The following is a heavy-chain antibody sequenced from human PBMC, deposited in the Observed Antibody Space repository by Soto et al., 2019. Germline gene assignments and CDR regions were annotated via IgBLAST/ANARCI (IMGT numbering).Heavy chain of an antibody. Sequence: GASVKVSCKTSGVSFDKHAITWVRQAPGQGLEWMGGIIPLFGRSNIPQKFQGRVTATADESTSTVYMEMTSLTSEDTAVYYCARDPGFCTHGVCYGDYYYGMDVWGQGTTVTVSS. J-gene: IGHJ6*02. CDR2: IIPLFGRS. D-gene: IGHD2-8*01. CDR3: ARDPGFCTHGVCYGDYYYGMDV. CDR1: GVSFDKHA. V-gene: IGHV1-69*13.